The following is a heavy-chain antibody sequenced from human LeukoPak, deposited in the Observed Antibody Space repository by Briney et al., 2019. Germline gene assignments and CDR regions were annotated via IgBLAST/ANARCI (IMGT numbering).Heavy chain of an antibody. J-gene: IGHJ4*02. D-gene: IGHD5-12*01. CDR3: ARASYSGYDAPDY. CDR1: GFPFSSYG. CDR2: ICSSSSYI. V-gene: IGHV3-21*01. Sequence: KPGGSVRLFCAASGFPFSSYGMHWVRQSPGKGLECVSSICSSSSYIYYADSVKGRFTISRDNAKNSLYLQMNSLRAEDTAVYYCARASYSGYDAPDYWGQGTLVTVSS.